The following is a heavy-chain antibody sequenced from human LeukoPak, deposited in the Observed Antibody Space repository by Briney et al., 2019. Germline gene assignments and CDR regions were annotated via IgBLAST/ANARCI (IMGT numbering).Heavy chain of an antibody. J-gene: IGHJ5*02. CDR2: IYYSGST. CDR3: ARGWGRFDKTQTNWFDP. D-gene: IGHD3-16*01. CDR1: GGSISSGGYY. V-gene: IGHV4-31*03. Sequence: SQTLSLTCTVSGGSISSGGYYWRWIRQHPGTGLEWIGYIYYSGSTYYNPSLKSRVTISVDTSKNQFSLKLSSVTAADTAVYYCARGWGRFDKTQTNWFDPWGQGTLVTVSS.